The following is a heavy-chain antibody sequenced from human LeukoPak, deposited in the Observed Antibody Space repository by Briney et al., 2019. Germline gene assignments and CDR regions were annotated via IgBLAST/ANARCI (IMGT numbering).Heavy chain of an antibody. CDR2: IKQDGSEK. Sequence: PGGSLRLXCAASGFTYSSYWMRWVRRAPGKGLEWVANIKQDGSEKYYVDSVKGRFTISRDNAKNSLYLQMNSLRAEDTAVYYCARVRSPRRYCSSTSCYGYYYMDVWGKGTTVTVSS. CDR3: ARVRSPRRYCSSTSCYGYYYMDV. V-gene: IGHV3-7*01. J-gene: IGHJ6*03. CDR1: GFTYSSYW. D-gene: IGHD2-2*01.